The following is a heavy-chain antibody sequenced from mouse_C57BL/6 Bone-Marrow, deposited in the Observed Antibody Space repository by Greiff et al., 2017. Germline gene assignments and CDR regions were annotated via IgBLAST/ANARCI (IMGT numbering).Heavy chain of an antibody. V-gene: IGHV1-85*01. D-gene: IGHD1-1*01. Sequence: QVQLQQSGPVLVKPGASVKLSCKASGYTFTSYDINWVKQRPGQGLEWIGWIYPRDGSSKYNEKFKGKATLTVDSSSSPAYLELHRLAYEDSAVYFCARWYYYGRSYGYFGVWGTEATVT. J-gene: IGHJ1*03. CDR2: IYPRDGSS. CDR1: GYTFTSYD. CDR3: ARWYYYGRSYGYFGV.